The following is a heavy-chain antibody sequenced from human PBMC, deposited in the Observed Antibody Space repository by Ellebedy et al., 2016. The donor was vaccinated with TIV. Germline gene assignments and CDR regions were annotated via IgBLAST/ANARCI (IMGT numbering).Heavy chain of an antibody. J-gene: IGHJ3*02. D-gene: IGHD3-22*01. V-gene: IGHV3-13*01. CDR2: IGTAGDT. Sequence: GESLKISCAASGFTFSSYSMNWVRQAPGKGLEWVSAIGTAGDTYYPGSVKGRFTISRENAKNSLYLQMNSLRAGDTAVYYCARAPTSDYYYEDAFDIWGQGTMVTVSS. CDR3: ARAPTSDYYYEDAFDI. CDR1: GFTFSSYS.